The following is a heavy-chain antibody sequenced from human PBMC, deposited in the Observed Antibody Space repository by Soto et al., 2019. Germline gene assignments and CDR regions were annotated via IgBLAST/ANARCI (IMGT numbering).Heavy chain of an antibody. Sequence: QVQLVESGGGVVQPGRSLRLSCAASGFTFSSYGMHWVRQAPGKGLEWVAVIWYDGSNKYYADSVKGRFTISRDNSKNTRYLQMNSLRAEDTAVYYCARESYGDFDAFDIWGQGTMVTVSS. D-gene: IGHD4-17*01. CDR2: IWYDGSNK. CDR1: GFTFSSYG. V-gene: IGHV3-33*01. CDR3: ARESYGDFDAFDI. J-gene: IGHJ3*02.